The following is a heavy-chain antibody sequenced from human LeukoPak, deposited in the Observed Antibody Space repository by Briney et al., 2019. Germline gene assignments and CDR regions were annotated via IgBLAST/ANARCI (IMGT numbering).Heavy chain of an antibody. Sequence: GGSLRLSCAASGFTFTTYWMSWVRQAPGRGLEWVANIKQDGSDKHYVDSVKGRFTISRDNTKNSLYLQMNSLRVEDTAIYYCARAGWEDYWGQGTLVTVSS. D-gene: IGHD1-26*01. CDR3: ARAGWEDY. J-gene: IGHJ4*02. CDR2: IKQDGSDK. V-gene: IGHV3-7*01. CDR1: GFTFTTYW.